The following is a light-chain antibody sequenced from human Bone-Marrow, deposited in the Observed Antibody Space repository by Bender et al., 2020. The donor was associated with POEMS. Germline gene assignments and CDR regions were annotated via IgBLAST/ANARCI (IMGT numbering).Light chain of an antibody. CDR3: AAWDDSLSGRVV. CDR1: SIGRNP. J-gene: IGLJ2*01. V-gene: IGLV1-47*02. Sequence: QSVLTQPPSASGTPGQRVTISCSGGSIGRNPINWYQQLPGTAPRLVIYADDRRPSGVPNRFSGSKSGTSASLAISGLRSEDEADYYCAAWDDSLSGRVVFGGGTKLTVL. CDR2: ADD.